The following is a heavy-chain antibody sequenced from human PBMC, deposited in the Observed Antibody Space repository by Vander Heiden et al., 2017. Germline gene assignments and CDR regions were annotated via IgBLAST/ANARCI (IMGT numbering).Heavy chain of an antibody. CDR3: ASCGYCGGDNCLHHFDY. V-gene: IGHV3-21*01. CDR2: ISSSSTYI. D-gene: IGHD2-21*01. CDR1: GVTFGLYS. Sequence: EVQLVESGGVLVEPGGSLRRSCAASGVTFGLYSMSWVRQAPGKGLEWVSSISSSSTYIHYADSVKGLFTISRDNAKNSLCLQMNSLRVEDTAVYYCASCGYCGGDNCLHHFDYWGQGTLVTASS. J-gene: IGHJ4*02.